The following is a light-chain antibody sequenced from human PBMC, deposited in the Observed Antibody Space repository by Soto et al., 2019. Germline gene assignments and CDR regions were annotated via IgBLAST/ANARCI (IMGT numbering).Light chain of an antibody. J-gene: IGLJ7*01. Sequence: QTVVTQSPSASASLGASVKLTCTLSSGHSSYAIAWHQQQPEKGPRYLMKLNSDGSHSKGDGIPDRFSGSSSGAERYLTIPSLQSGDEADYYCQIWGTGTAVFGGGTQLTVL. CDR1: SGHSSYA. CDR3: QIWGTGTAV. CDR2: LNSDGSH. V-gene: IGLV4-69*01.